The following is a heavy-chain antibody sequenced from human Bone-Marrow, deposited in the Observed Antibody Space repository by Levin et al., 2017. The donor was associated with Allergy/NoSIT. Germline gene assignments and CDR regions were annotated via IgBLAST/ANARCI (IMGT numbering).Heavy chain of an antibody. CDR1: GFTFSRYA. CDR3: AREDNWNYDY. D-gene: IGHD1-7*01. Sequence: GASVKVSCAASGFTFSRYAMAWVRQAPGQGLEWVSGMSGSGGRTVYAGSVKGRFTISRDNSKNIMYLQMNSLRVEDTALYYCAREDNWNYDYWGQGTLVTVSS. CDR2: MSGSGGRT. J-gene: IGHJ4*02. V-gene: IGHV3-23*01.